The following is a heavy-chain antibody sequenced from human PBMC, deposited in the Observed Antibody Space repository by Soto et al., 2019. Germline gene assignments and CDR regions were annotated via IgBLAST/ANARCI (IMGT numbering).Heavy chain of an antibody. CDR3: ARNGAMAISSQP. CDR1: GFNFSNYG. CDR2: IWYDGSNK. J-gene: IGHJ1*01. V-gene: IGHV3-33*01. Sequence: SLRLSCAVSGFNFSNYGMHWVRQAPGKGLEWVAVIWYDGSNKYYVDSVKGRFTISRDNSKNTLYLQMDSLRAEDTALYYCARNGAMAISSQPSGQGSLVTGSS. D-gene: IGHD2-21*01.